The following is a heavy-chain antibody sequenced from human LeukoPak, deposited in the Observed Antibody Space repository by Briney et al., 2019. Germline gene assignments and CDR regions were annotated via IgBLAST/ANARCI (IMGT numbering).Heavy chain of an antibody. CDR3: AKDVTTVTMGFDY. V-gene: IGHV3-30*18. Sequence: PGGSLRLSCAASGFTFSSYGMHWVRQAPGKGLEWVAVISYDGSNKYYADSVKGRFTISRDNSKNTLYLRMNSLRAEDTAVYYCAKDVTTVTMGFDYWGQGTLVTVSS. CDR2: ISYDGSNK. J-gene: IGHJ4*02. CDR1: GFTFSSYG. D-gene: IGHD4-17*01.